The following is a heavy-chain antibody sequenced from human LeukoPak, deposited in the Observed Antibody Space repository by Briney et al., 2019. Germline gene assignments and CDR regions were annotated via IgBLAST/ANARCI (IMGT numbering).Heavy chain of an antibody. CDR1: GGSFSGYY. Sequence: SETLSLTCAVYGGSFSGYYWSWIRQPPGKGLEWIGEINHSGSTNYNPSPKSRVTISVDTPKNQFSLKLSSVTAADTAVYYCARADIVVVPAAPAVYGMDVWGQGTTVTVSS. V-gene: IGHV4-34*01. CDR2: INHSGST. D-gene: IGHD2-2*01. J-gene: IGHJ6*02. CDR3: ARADIVVVPAAPAVYGMDV.